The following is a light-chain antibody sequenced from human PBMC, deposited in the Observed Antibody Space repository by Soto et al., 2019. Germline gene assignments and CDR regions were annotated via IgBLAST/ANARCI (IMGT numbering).Light chain of an antibody. CDR3: QKYNSAPLS. CDR1: QVISNY. J-gene: IGKJ5*01. CDR2: AVS. Sequence: DVQRTQSPSSLSVSVGARVTITCRASQVISNYLDWYQQKPGKPPQLLIYAVSTLQSGVPSRFSGSASGTEYTLTISSLQPEDVATYYGQKYNSAPLSFGQGTRLEFK. V-gene: IGKV1-27*01.